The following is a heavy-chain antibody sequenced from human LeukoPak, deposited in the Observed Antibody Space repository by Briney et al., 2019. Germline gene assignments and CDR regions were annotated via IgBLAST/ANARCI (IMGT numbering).Heavy chain of an antibody. J-gene: IGHJ4*02. CDR3: AKDPMSEDYFDY. D-gene: IGHD5/OR15-5a*01. Sequence: TGGSLRLSCTASGFTFSDHYMNWVRQAPGKGLEWVGRTRNKGNSYTTDYAASVKGRFTISRDGSKNSLYLQMNSLKTEDTAVYYCAKDPMSEDYFDYWGQGTLVTVSS. V-gene: IGHV3-72*01. CDR1: GFTFSDHY. CDR2: TRNKGNSYTT.